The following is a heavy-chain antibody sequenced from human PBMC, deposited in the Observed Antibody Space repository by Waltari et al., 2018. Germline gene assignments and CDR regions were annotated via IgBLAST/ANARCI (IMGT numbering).Heavy chain of an antibody. J-gene: IGHJ3*02. Sequence: QVQLVQPGAEVKKPGSSVKVSCKASGGTFSSYAISWVRQAPGQGLEWMGGIIPIFGTANYAQKFQGRVTITADESTSTAYMELSSLRSEDTAVYYCARVFVGFYYDSSGLGAFDIWGQGTMVTVSS. CDR2: IIPIFGTA. D-gene: IGHD3-22*01. V-gene: IGHV1-69*12. CDR3: ARVFVGFYYDSSGLGAFDI. CDR1: GGTFSSYA.